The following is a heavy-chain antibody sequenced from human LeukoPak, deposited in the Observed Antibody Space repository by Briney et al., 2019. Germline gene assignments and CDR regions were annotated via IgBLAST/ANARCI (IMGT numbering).Heavy chain of an antibody. CDR2: INPNSGGT. CDR1: GYTFTGYY. J-gene: IGHJ4*02. CDR3: ARAPMIVVVFPPRLDY. D-gene: IGHD3-22*01. Sequence: ASVTVSCKPSGYTFTGYYMHWLRQAPGQGLEGMGWINPNSGGTNYAQKFQDRVTMTGDTSISPAYMELSRLTSDDTAVYYSARAPMIVVVFPPRLDYWGQGTLVTVSS. V-gene: IGHV1-2*02.